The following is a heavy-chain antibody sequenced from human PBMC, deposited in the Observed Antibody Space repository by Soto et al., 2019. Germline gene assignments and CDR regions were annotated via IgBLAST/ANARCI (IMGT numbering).Heavy chain of an antibody. CDR2: IIPIFGTA. CDR3: ASLIVGATSDAFDI. CDR1: GGTFSSYA. V-gene: IGHV1-69*13. J-gene: IGHJ3*02. Sequence: SVKVSCKASGGTFSSYAISWVRQAPGQGLEWMGGIIPIFGTANYAQKFQGRVTITADESTSTAYMELSSLRSEDTAVYYCASLIVGATSDAFDIWGQGTMVTVSS. D-gene: IGHD1-26*01.